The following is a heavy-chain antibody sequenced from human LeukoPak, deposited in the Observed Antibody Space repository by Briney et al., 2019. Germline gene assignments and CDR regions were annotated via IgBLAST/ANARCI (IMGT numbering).Heavy chain of an antibody. J-gene: IGHJ3*02. D-gene: IGHD1-14*01. CDR1: GYTLTELS. V-gene: IGHV1-24*01. CDR2: FDPEDGET. Sequence: GASVKVSCKVSGYTLTELSMHWVRQAPGKGLEWMGGFDPEDGETIYAQKFQGRVTMTEDTSTDTAYMELSSLRSDDTALYYCATSIHREYPFDIWGQGTMVTVSS. CDR3: ATSIHREYPFDI.